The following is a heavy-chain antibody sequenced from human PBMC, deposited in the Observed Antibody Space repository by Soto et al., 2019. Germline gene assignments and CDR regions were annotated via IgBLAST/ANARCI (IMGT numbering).Heavy chain of an antibody. Sequence: QVQLVQSGVEVEKPGASVKVSCKASGYTFTCYGVSWVRQAPGQGLEWMGWISAYNGNTNYAQKFQGRVTMTTDTSTSTAYMELRSLRSDDTAVYYCASDVPTVTTGGPDYWGQGTLVTVSS. CDR2: ISAYNGNT. J-gene: IGHJ4*02. V-gene: IGHV1-18*01. D-gene: IGHD4-17*01. CDR3: ASDVPTVTTGGPDY. CDR1: GYTFTCYG.